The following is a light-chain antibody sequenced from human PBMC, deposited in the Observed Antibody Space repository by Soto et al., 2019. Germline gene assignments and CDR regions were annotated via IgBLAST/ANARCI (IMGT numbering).Light chain of an antibody. J-gene: IGKJ2*01. CDR1: QSVTDSY. Sequence: EIVLTQSPGTLSLSAGERATLSCRASQSVTDSYLAWYQHKPGQAPRLLIYDASTRATAIPDRFSGGGSGTDFTLTISSLEPEDFAVNYCQQYRSSPFAFGQGTKLEI. CDR3: QQYRSSPFA. CDR2: DAS. V-gene: IGKV3-20*01.